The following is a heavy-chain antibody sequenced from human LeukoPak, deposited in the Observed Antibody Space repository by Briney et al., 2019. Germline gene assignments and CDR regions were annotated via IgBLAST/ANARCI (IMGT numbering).Heavy chain of an antibody. Sequence: PGGSLRLSCAASGFTFSSYSMNWLPQAPGKGLEWVSYISSSSSNIYYADSVKGRFTISRDNATNPLYLQMNSLRAEDTAVYYCARDPLFGDYAGYWGQGTLVTVSS. CDR1: GFTFSSYS. D-gene: IGHD3-10*01. CDR2: ISSSSSNI. V-gene: IGHV3-48*01. CDR3: ARDPLFGDYAGY. J-gene: IGHJ4*02.